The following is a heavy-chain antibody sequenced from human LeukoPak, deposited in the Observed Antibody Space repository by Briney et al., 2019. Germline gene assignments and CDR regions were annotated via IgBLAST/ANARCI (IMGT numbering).Heavy chain of an antibody. Sequence: GGSLRLSCAASGFSFSSHGMSWVRQAPGKGLEWVSCIIGGAGGTYYADSVKGRFTISRDNAKNTLYLQMNSLRAEDTAVYYCAHGSMYQLDYWGQGTLVTVSS. J-gene: IGHJ4*02. V-gene: IGHV3-23*01. CDR1: GFSFSSHG. D-gene: IGHD2-2*01. CDR2: IIGGAGGT. CDR3: AHGSMYQLDY.